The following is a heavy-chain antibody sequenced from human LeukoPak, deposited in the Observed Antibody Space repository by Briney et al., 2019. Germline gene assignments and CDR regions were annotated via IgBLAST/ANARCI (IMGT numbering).Heavy chain of an antibody. CDR2: MSYVGSNK. CDR1: GFTFSSYA. D-gene: IGHD3-22*01. Sequence: GGSLRLSCAASGFTFSSYAMHWVRQAPGKGLEWVAVMSYVGSNKYYANSVKGRFTISRDNSKNTLYLQMNSLRAEDTAVYYCARLLAGSGYARDAFDIWGQGTMVTVSS. V-gene: IGHV3-30*04. CDR3: ARLLAGSGYARDAFDI. J-gene: IGHJ3*02.